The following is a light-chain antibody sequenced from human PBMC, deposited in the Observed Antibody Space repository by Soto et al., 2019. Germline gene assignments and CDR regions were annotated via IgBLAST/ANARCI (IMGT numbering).Light chain of an antibody. CDR2: EVS. CDR3: SSYTSSSTLVV. Sequence: QSALTQPPSASGSPGQSVTISCTGTSSAVAGYNYVSWYQQHPGKAPKLMIYEVSNRPSGVSNRFSGSKSGNTASLTISGLQAEDEADYYCSSYTSSSTLVVFGGGTKLTVL. V-gene: IGLV2-14*01. J-gene: IGLJ2*01. CDR1: SSAVAGYNY.